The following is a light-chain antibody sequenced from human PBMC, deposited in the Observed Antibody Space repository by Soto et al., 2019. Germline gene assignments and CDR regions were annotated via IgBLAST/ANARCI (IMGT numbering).Light chain of an antibody. V-gene: IGKV2-30*01. CDR3: QQYGSSPPIT. CDR1: QILVYSDGNTY. Sequence: EVVMTQYPLSVPVTLGQPACISCSSSQILVYSDGNTYLNWFQQRPGQSPRRLIYKVSNRDSGVPDRFSGSGSGTDFTLTISRLEPEDSAVYYCQQYGSSPPITFGQGTRLEIK. J-gene: IGKJ5*01. CDR2: KVS.